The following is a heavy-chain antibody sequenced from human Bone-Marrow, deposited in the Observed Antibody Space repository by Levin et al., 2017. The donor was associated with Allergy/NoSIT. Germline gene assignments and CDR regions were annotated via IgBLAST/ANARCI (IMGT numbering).Heavy chain of an antibody. D-gene: IGHD2-2*01. CDR2: ILYDRTEK. CDR3: AKTVSAITRTKHYGLDV. V-gene: IGHV3-30*02. J-gene: IGHJ6*02. Sequence: GGSLRLSCAASGFAFSSFGMHWVRQAPGRGLEWVAFILYDRTEKNYAESVKGRFTISRDNAKNTLYLQMNSLSDEDTAVYFCAKTVSAITRTKHYGLDVWGQGTTVIVSS. CDR1: GFAFSSFG.